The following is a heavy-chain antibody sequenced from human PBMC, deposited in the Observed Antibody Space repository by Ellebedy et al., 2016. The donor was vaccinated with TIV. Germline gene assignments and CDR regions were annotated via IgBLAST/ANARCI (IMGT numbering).Heavy chain of an antibody. CDR1: GFTFSNYW. CDR3: VRGTNNWSGVDY. Sequence: GESLKISCAGSGFTFSNYWMHWVRQDAGKGLLWVSAIYNDGSRTDYADSVKGRFTISRDNAENTLSLQMISLRVEDTGVYYCVRGTNNWSGVDYWGQGSLVTVSS. J-gene: IGHJ4*02. CDR2: IYNDGSRT. V-gene: IGHV3-74*01. D-gene: IGHD1-1*01.